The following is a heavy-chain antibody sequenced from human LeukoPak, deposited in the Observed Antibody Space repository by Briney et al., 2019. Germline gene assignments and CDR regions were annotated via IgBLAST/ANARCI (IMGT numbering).Heavy chain of an antibody. V-gene: IGHV1-3*01. CDR3: GRTYCSSTSCYVDYFDY. CDR2: INAGNGNT. Sequence: ASVKVSCKASGYTFTSYAMHWVRQAPGQRLEWMGWINAGNGNTKYSQKFQGRVTITRDTSASTAYMELSSLRSEDTAVYYCGRTYCSSTSCYVDYFDYWGQGTLVTVSS. D-gene: IGHD2-2*01. J-gene: IGHJ4*02. CDR1: GYTFTSYA.